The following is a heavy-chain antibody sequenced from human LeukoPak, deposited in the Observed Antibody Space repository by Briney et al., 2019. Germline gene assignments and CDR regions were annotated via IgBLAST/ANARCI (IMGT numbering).Heavy chain of an antibody. CDR2: IYPNGGST. V-gene: IGHV3-23*01. J-gene: IGHJ4*02. D-gene: IGHD6-19*01. CDR1: GFPFSTYS. CDR3: TKDVVPDSGWDLDY. Sequence: PGGSLRLSCAASGFPFSTYSMTWVRQGPGKGLEWVSSIYPNGGSTFYADSVKGRFTISRDNSKNTLYLQMSSLRTEDTAIYYCTKDVVPDSGWDLDYWGQGTLVTVSS.